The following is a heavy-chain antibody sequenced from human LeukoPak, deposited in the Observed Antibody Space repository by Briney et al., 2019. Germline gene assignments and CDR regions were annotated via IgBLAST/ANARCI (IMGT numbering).Heavy chain of an antibody. Sequence: GGSLRLSCAASGFAFSNYGMTWVRQAPGKGLEWVAFIRYDESNKYYAESVEGRFTISRDDSKNTVYLQMKSLGPEDTAMYYCAKDSDYYGSGSYPDLFYIDFWGQGALVTVSS. CDR2: IRYDESNK. D-gene: IGHD3-10*01. CDR3: AKDSDYYGSGSYPDLFYIDF. V-gene: IGHV3-30*02. CDR1: GFAFSNYG. J-gene: IGHJ4*02.